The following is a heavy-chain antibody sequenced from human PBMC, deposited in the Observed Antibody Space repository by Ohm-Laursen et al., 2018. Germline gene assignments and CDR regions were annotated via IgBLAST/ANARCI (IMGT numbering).Heavy chain of an antibody. Sequence: SLRLSCSAPGFSFSSYWMAWVRQTPGKGLEWVANINRDGGSESYVDSLQGRFTISRDNAKNLLYLQMNNLRAEDTAMYYCSRDYLSIWGQGTLVTVSS. V-gene: IGHV3-7*01. CDR1: GFSFSSYW. CDR2: INRDGGSE. CDR3: SRDYLSI. J-gene: IGHJ3*01. D-gene: IGHD2/OR15-2a*01.